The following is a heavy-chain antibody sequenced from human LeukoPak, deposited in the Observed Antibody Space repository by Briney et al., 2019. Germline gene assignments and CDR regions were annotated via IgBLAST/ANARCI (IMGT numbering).Heavy chain of an antibody. CDR1: GDSISSYY. V-gene: IGHV4-59*01. CDR2: IYYSGST. D-gene: IGHD5-18*01. J-gene: IGHJ4*02. Sequence: PSETLSLTCTVSGDSISSYYWSWIRQPPGKGLEWIGYIYYSGSTNYNPSLRSRVTISVDTSKNQLSLKLSSVTAADTAVYYCARIVPYNYGYVDYWGQGTLVTVSS. CDR3: ARIVPYNYGYVDY.